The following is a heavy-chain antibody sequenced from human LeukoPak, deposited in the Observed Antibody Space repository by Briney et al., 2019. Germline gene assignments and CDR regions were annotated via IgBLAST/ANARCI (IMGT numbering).Heavy chain of an antibody. J-gene: IGHJ6*03. Sequence: GASVKVSSTASVYTLSTYGISWVRQAPGQGLEWMGWISAHNGKTNYAQKFQRRVTMTTDASTSTARMELRSLRSDDTAVYYCARCNLILVAGPQGHSYYFMDVWGKGTTVTVSS. CDR1: VYTLSTYG. CDR3: ARCNLILVAGPQGHSYYFMDV. V-gene: IGHV1-18*04. CDR2: ISAHNGKT. D-gene: IGHD2-15*01.